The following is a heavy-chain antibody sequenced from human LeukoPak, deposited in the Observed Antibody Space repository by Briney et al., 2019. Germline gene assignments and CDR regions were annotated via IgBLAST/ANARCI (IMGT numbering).Heavy chain of an antibody. CDR1: GDSFSTYY. D-gene: IGHD3-10*01. Sequence: SETLSLTCTVSGDSFSTYYWSWIRQPAGKGLEWIGHTYTSGTTNYNPSLKGRVTMSIDTSKNQFSLKLSSITAADTAVYYCARDAKYYYGSRTYFFFEYWGQGTLLTVSS. V-gene: IGHV4-4*07. CDR3: ARDAKYYYGSRTYFFFEY. J-gene: IGHJ4*02. CDR2: TYTSGTT.